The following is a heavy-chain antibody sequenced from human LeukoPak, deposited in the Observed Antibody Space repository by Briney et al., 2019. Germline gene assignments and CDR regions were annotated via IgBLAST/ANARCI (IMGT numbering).Heavy chain of an antibody. D-gene: IGHD2-2*01. CDR3: ARGSGDIVVVPAALSRITDWYFDL. V-gene: IGHV1-69*06. Sequence: SVHVSCKASGGTFSSYAISWVRPAPGRGLEWMGGITPIFGTANYAQKFQGRVTITADKSTSTAYMELSSLRSEDTAVYYCARGSGDIVVVPAALSRITDWYFDLWGRGTLVTVSS. CDR2: ITPIFGTA. CDR1: GGTFSSYA. J-gene: IGHJ2*01.